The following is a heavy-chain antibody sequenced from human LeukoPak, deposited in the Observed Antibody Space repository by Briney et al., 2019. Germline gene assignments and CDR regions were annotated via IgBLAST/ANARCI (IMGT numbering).Heavy chain of an antibody. D-gene: IGHD4-17*01. V-gene: IGHV4-4*07. CDR1: GGSISSYY. Sequence: SETLSLTCTVSGGSISSYYWTWIRQPAGKGLEWIGRTHTSGSTNYNPSLKSRVTMSVDTSKDQFSLKLSSVTAADTAVYYCARVTPHYGDYSYFDYWGQGTLVTVSS. CDR3: ARVTPHYGDYSYFDY. J-gene: IGHJ4*02. CDR2: THTSGST.